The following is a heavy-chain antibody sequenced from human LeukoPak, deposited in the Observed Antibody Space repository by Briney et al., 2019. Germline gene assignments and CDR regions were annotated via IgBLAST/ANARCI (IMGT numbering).Heavy chain of an antibody. J-gene: IGHJ5*02. D-gene: IGHD3-10*01. Sequence: ASVKVSCKASGGTFSNYAISWVRQAPGQGLEWMGTIIPIFTTTNYAQKFQGRVTITADKSTNAAYMELSSLRSEDTAVYYCARDRITMVRGARYWFDPWGQGTLVTVSS. CDR2: IIPIFTTT. CDR3: ARDRITMVRGARYWFDP. V-gene: IGHV1-69*06. CDR1: GGTFSNYA.